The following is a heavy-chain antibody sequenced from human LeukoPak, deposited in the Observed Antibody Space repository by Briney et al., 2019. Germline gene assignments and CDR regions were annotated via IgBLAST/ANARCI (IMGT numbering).Heavy chain of an antibody. V-gene: IGHV3-23*01. CDR3: AKGTVRAATMGWFDP. D-gene: IGHD3-10*01. J-gene: IGHJ5*02. Sequence: TGGSLRLSCAASGFTFSSYAMSWVRQAPGKRLEWVSAISGSGGSTYYADSVKGRFTISRDNSKNTLYLQMNSLRAEDTAVYYCAKGTVRAATMGWFDPWGQGTLVTVSS. CDR1: GFTFSSYA. CDR2: ISGSGGST.